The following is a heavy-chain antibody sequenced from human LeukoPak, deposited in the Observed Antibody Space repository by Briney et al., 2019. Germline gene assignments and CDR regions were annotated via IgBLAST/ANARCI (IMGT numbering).Heavy chain of an antibody. V-gene: IGHV1-69*04. CDR3: ARASGSSAVPFDY. J-gene: IGHJ4*02. CDR1: GGTFSSYA. D-gene: IGHD3-10*01. Sequence: SVKVSCKASGGTFSSYAISWVRQAPGQGLEWMGRIIPILGIANYAQKFQGRVTITADKSTSTAYMELSSLRSEDTAVYYCARASGSSAVPFDYWGQGTLVTVSS. CDR2: IIPILGIA.